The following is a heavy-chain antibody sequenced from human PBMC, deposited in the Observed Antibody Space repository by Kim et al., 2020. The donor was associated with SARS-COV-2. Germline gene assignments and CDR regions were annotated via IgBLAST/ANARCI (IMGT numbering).Heavy chain of an antibody. J-gene: IGHJ5*02. D-gene: IGHD2-21*01. V-gene: IGHV1-8*01. Sequence: ASVKVSCRASGYAFTSFDINWVRQAPGQGLEWMGWMNPNNGKTGYAQKFPGRVRLTRDTSISTAYMELSSLISDDTAVYYCARARLGRFDPWGQGTLVTVSS. CDR2: MNPNNGKT. CDR1: GYAFTSFD. CDR3: ARARLGRFDP.